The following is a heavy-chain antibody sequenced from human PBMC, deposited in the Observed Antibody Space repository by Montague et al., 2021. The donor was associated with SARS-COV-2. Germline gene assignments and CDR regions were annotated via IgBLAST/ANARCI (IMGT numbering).Heavy chain of an antibody. CDR3: ARGSSFVTIFGVVITDPLFDY. V-gene: IGHV4-34*01. CDR1: GGSSSGYY. D-gene: IGHD3-3*01. J-gene: IGHJ4*02. CDR2: INHSGST. Sequence: SETLSLTCAVYGGSSSGYYWSWIRQPPGKGLEWIGEINHSGSTNXNPSLKSRVTISVDTSKNQFSLKLSSVTAADTAVYYCARGSSFVTIFGVVITDPLFDYWGQGTLVTVSS.